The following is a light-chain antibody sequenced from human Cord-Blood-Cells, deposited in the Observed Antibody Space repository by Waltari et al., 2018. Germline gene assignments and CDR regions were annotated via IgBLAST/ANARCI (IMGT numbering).Light chain of an antibody. CDR2: AAS. J-gene: IGKJ4*01. CDR3: QQSYSTPRP. CDR1: QSISSY. V-gene: IGKV1-39*01. Sequence: DIQMTQSPSSLSAFVGDRVTITCRASQSISSYLNWYQQKPGKAPKLLISAASSLQSGVPSRFSGSGSGTDFTLTISSLQPEDFATYYCQQSYSTPRPFGGGTKVEIK.